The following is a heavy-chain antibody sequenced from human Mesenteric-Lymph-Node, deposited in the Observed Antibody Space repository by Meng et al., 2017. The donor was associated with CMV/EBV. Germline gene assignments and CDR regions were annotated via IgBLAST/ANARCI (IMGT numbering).Heavy chain of an antibody. D-gene: IGHD3-9*01. CDR2: VGGSRDTS. V-gene: IGHV3-23*01. CDR3: TKGADSEISTGSFDS. CDR1: GFIFSSYA. J-gene: IGHJ4*02. Sequence: GGSLRLSCAASGFIFSSYAMSWVRQAPGKGLEWVSSVGGSRDTSYYANSVKGRFTVSRDNAKKSLHLQMNSLRVEDTALYYCTKGADSEISTGSFDSWGRGTLVTVSS.